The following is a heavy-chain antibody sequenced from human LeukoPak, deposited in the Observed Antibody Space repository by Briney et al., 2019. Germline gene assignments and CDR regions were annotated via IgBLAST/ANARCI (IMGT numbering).Heavy chain of an antibody. J-gene: IGHJ5*02. V-gene: IGHV4-34*01. CDR2: INHSGST. Sequence: SETLSLTCAVYGGSFSGYYWSWIRQPPGKGLEWIGEINHSGSTNYNPSLKSRVTISVDTSKNQFSLKLSSVTAADTAVYYCARSSHYYGSGSQKKFDPWGQGTLVTVSS. D-gene: IGHD3-10*01. CDR3: ARSSHYYGSGSQKKFDP. CDR1: GGSFSGYY.